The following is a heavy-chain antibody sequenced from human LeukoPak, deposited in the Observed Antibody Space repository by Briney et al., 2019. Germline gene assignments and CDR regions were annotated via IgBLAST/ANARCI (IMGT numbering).Heavy chain of an antibody. D-gene: IGHD3-3*01. J-gene: IGHJ1*01. CDR1: GFTFDDYA. Sequence: GGSLRLSCAASGFTFDDYAMHWVRQAPGKGLEWVSGINWNGGSTGYADSVKGRFTISRDSAKNSLYLQMNSLRAEDTAVYYCAREDPTMTYDYWGQGTLVTVSS. V-gene: IGHV3-20*04. CDR2: INWNGGST. CDR3: AREDPTMTYDY.